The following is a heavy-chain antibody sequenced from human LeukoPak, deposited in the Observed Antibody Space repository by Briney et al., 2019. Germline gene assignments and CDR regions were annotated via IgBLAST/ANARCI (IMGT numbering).Heavy chain of an antibody. CDR1: GFTFSTYW. Sequence: GGSLRLSCAASGFTFSTYWMSWVRQAPGKGLEWVANIKQDGSERYYVDSVKGRFTISRDNAKNSLYLQMNSLRAEDTAMYYCARDSAGNDYWGQGTLVTVSS. V-gene: IGHV3-7*01. D-gene: IGHD6-13*01. CDR2: IKQDGSER. CDR3: ARDSAGNDY. J-gene: IGHJ4*02.